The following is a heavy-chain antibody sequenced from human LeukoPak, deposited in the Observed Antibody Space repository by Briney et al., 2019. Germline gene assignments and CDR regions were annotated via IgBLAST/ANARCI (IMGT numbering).Heavy chain of an antibody. J-gene: IGHJ5*02. CDR1: GFTFSSYG. V-gene: IGHV3-23*01. Sequence: GGTLRLSCAASGFTFSSYGMSWVRQAPGKGLEWVSAISGSGGSTYYADSVKGRFTISRDNSKNTLCLQMNSLRAEDTAVYYCAKDRWDSSGWYRNWFDPWGQGTLVTVSS. CDR2: ISGSGGST. D-gene: IGHD6-19*01. CDR3: AKDRWDSSGWYRNWFDP.